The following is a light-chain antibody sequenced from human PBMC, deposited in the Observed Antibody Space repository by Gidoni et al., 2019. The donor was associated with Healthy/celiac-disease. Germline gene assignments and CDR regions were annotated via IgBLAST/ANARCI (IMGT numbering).Light chain of an antibody. CDR3: QQYGSSPKT. J-gene: IGKJ1*01. V-gene: IGKV3-20*01. CDR2: GAS. CDR1: QSVSSSY. Sequence: EMVLKQSPGTLSWSPGERATLSCRASQSVSSSYLAWYQQKPGQAPRLLIYGASSRATGIPDRFSGSGSGTDFTLTISRLEPEDFAVYYCQQYGSSPKTFGQGTKVEIK.